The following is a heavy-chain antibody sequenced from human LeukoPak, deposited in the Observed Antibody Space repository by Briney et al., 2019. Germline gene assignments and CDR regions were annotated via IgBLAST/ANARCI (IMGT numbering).Heavy chain of an antibody. J-gene: IGHJ4*02. CDR3: AILVEMATIEDY. Sequence: PGGSLRLSCAASGFTFDDYAKHWVRQAPGKGLEWVSGISWNSGSIGYADSVKGRFTISRDNAKNSLYLQMNSLRAEDTALYYCAILVEMATIEDYWGQGTLVTVSS. CDR1: GFTFDDYA. V-gene: IGHV3-9*01. CDR2: ISWNSGSI. D-gene: IGHD5-12*01.